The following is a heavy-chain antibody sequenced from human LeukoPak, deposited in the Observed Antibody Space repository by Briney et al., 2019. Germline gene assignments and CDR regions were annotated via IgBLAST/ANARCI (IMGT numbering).Heavy chain of an antibody. CDR1: GFTFSSYS. J-gene: IGHJ4*02. V-gene: IGHV3-21*01. Sequence: GGSLRLSCAASGFTFSSYSMNWVRQAPGKGLEWVSSISSSSSYIYYADSVKGRFTISRDNAKNSLYLQMNSLRAEDTAVYYCARILDIVVVPAAIGLFDYWGQGTLVTVSS. D-gene: IGHD2-2*02. CDR3: ARILDIVVVPAAIGLFDY. CDR2: ISSSSSYI.